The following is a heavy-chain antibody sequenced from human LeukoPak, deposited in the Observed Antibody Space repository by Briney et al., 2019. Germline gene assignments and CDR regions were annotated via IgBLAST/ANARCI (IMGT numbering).Heavy chain of an antibody. J-gene: IGHJ6*03. CDR3: ARVVGGYCSSTSCYTRDYYYYMDV. CDR1: GFTFRSYA. V-gene: IGHV3-30*04. Sequence: GGSLRLSCAASGFTFRSYAMHWVRQAPGKGLEWVAVISHDDSNTYYTDSVKGRFTVSRGDSKNTLYLQMNSLRGEDTAVYYCARVVGGYCSSTSCYTRDYYYYMDVWGKGTTVTVSS. D-gene: IGHD2-2*02. CDR2: ISHDDSNT.